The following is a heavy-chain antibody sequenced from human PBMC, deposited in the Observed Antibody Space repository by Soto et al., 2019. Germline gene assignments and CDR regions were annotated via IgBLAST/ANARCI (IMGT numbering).Heavy chain of an antibody. CDR1: GYTFTSYD. D-gene: IGHD6-13*01. V-gene: IGHV1-8*01. J-gene: IGHJ6*02. Sequence: SVKVSCKASGYTFTSYDINWVRQATGQGLEWMGWMNPNSGNTGYAQKFQGRVTMTRNTSISTAYMELSSLRSEDTAVYYCAREGSSWYSYYYYYYGMDVWGQGTTVTVSS. CDR2: MNPNSGNT. CDR3: AREGSSWYSYYYYYYGMDV.